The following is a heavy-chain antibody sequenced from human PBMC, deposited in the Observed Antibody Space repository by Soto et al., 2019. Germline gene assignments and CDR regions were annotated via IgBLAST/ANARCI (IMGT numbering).Heavy chain of an antibody. Sequence: SETLSLTCTVSGGSISSHYWSWIRQPPGKGLEWIGYIYYSGSTNYNPSLKSRVTISVDTSKNQFSLKLSSVTAADTAVYYCARVVVVPAAMRGYYYYYGMDVWGQGTTVTVS. J-gene: IGHJ6*02. CDR1: GGSISSHY. V-gene: IGHV4-59*11. CDR2: IYYSGST. D-gene: IGHD2-2*01. CDR3: ARVVVVPAAMRGYYYYYGMDV.